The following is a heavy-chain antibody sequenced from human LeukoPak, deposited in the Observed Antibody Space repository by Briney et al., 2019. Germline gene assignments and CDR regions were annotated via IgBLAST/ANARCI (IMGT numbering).Heavy chain of an antibody. J-gene: IGHJ4*02. V-gene: IGHV4-30-2*01. CDR3: ATCGGDCYSGAPFGY. D-gene: IGHD2-21*02. CDR2: IYYSGSS. CDR1: GGSIRSGGYS. Sequence: PQTLSLTCAVSGGSIRSGGYSWSWIRQPPGEGLESIVYIYYSGSSYYNPSLKSRVTISVDRSKNQFSLKLSSVTAADTAVYYCATCGGDCYSGAPFGYWGQGTLVTVSS.